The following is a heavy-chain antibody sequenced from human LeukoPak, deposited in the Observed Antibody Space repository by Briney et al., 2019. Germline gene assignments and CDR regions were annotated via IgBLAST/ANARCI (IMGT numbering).Heavy chain of an antibody. Sequence: SQTLSLTCTVSGGSISSYYWSWIRQPPGKGLEWIGYIYYSGSTNYNPSLKSRVTISVDTSKNQFSLKLSSVTAADTAVYYCARAEKYSSSTYYFDHWGQGTLVTVSS. CDR2: IYYSGST. CDR1: GGSISSYY. J-gene: IGHJ4*02. D-gene: IGHD6-6*01. CDR3: ARAEKYSSSTYYFDH. V-gene: IGHV4-59*01.